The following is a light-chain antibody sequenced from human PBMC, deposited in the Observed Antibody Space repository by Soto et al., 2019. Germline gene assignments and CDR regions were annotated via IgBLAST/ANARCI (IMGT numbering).Light chain of an antibody. V-gene: IGKV3-11*01. Sequence: EIVLTQSPATLSLSPGERATLSCRAVQSVRTYLAWYQQKPGRAHRLLIYDASSRATGIPGRFSGSGSGTEFTLTISSLEPEDFAVYYCQQRINWPVTFGQGTSVEIK. CDR2: DAS. CDR1: QSVRTY. J-gene: IGKJ1*01. CDR3: QQRINWPVT.